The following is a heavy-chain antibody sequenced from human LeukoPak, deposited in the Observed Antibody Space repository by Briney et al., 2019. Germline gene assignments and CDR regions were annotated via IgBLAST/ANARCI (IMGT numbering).Heavy chain of an antibody. J-gene: IGHJ6*02. Sequence: SETLSLTCTVSGGSISSSTYYWGWIRQPPGKALEWIGSIYCSGSTYYNPSLKSRVTISVDTSKNQFSLKLSSVTAAGTAVYYCARDGYDYVYYYGMDVWGQGTTVTVSS. V-gene: IGHV4-39*02. D-gene: IGHD5-12*01. CDR1: GGSISSSTYY. CDR2: IYCSGST. CDR3: ARDGYDYVYYYGMDV.